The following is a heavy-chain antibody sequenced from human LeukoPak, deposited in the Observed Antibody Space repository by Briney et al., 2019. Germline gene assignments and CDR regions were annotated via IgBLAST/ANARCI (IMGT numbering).Heavy chain of an antibody. CDR2: INPKSGVT. D-gene: IGHD2-15*01. V-gene: IGHV1-2*02. CDR1: VYTLTGHY. CDR3: AMGAVVVVGASHYFDY. J-gene: IGHJ4*02. Sequence: ASVKVSCKASVYTLTGHYMHWVRQGPGQGLEWMGWINPKSGVTNYAQEFQGRVSMTRDTSISTAYMELPRLRSDDTAVYYCAMGAVVVVGASHYFDYWGQGALVTVSS.